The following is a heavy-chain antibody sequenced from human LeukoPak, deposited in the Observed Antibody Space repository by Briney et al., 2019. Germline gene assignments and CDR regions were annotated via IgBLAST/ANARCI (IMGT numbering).Heavy chain of an antibody. CDR3: ARDHPDYDILTGYFLSPDY. D-gene: IGHD3-9*01. J-gene: IGHJ4*02. CDR1: GFTFSSYG. V-gene: IGHV3-33*01. CDR2: IWYDGSNK. Sequence: GGSLRLSCAASGFTFSSYGMHWVRQAPGKGLEWVAVIWYDGSNKYYADSVKGRFTISRDNSKNTLYLQMNSLRAEDTAVYYCARDHPDYDILTGYFLSPDYWGQGTLVTVSS.